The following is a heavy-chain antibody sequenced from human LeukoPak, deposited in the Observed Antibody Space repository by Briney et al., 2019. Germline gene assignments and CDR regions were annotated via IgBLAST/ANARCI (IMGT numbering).Heavy chain of an antibody. Sequence: SETLSLTCTVSGGSISSSSYYWGWIRQPAGKGLEWIGSIYYSGCTYYNPSLKSRVTISVDTSKNQFSLKLSSVTAADTAVYYCASLEYGSSGHDYWGQGTLVTVSS. V-gene: IGHV4-39*01. CDR1: GGSISSSSYY. CDR3: ASLEYGSSGHDY. D-gene: IGHD6-6*01. CDR2: IYYSGCT. J-gene: IGHJ4*02.